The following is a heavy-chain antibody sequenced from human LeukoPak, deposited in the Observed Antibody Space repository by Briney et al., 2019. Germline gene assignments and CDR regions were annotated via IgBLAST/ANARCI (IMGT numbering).Heavy chain of an antibody. CDR2: TSAYNGNT. CDR1: GYTFTNYG. V-gene: IGHV1-18*01. D-gene: IGHD3-22*01. CDR3: ARDRTYYYDSSGQDAFDI. Sequence: ASVKVSCKASGYTFTNYGVSWLRQAPGQGLEWVGWTSAYNGNTNYVQKLQGRVTMTTDTSTSTAYMEPRSLRSDDTAVYYCARDRTYYYDSSGQDAFDIWGQGTRVTVSS. J-gene: IGHJ3*02.